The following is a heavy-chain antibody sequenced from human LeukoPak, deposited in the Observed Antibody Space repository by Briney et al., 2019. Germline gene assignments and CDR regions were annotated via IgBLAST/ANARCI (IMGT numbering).Heavy chain of an antibody. CDR3: ARGPVEAVFGMSTED. D-gene: IGHD3-10*02. CDR1: GYTFTSYD. J-gene: IGHJ6*02. V-gene: IGHV1-8*01. CDR2: MNPNSGNT. Sequence: GASVKVSCKASGYTFTSYDINWVRQATGQGLEWMGWMNPNSGNTGYAQKFQGRVSMTRDTSISTAYMELSSLRSEDTAVYYCARGPVEAVFGMSTEDWGQGTTVTVSS.